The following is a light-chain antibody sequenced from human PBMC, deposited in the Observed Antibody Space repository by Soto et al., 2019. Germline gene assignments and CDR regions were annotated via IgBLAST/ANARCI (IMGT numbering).Light chain of an antibody. Sequence: QSALTQPRSVSGSPGQSVTISCTGTSSDVGGYKYVSWYQQHPGKAPNLMIYEVSKWPPGVPDRFSGSKSGNTASLTISGLQAEDEADYSCCSYAGGYHLFGGGTKLTV. J-gene: IGLJ2*01. CDR1: SSDVGGYKY. V-gene: IGLV2-11*01. CDR2: EVS. CDR3: CSYAGGYHL.